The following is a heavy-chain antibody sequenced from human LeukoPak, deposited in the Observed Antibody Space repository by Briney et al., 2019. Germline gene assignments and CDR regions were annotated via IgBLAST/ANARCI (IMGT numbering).Heavy chain of an antibody. D-gene: IGHD1-26*01. V-gene: IGHV4-4*07. CDR1: GGSMTTDY. J-gene: IGHJ5*01. Sequence: PSETLSLTCTVSGGSMTTDYWNWVRLPAGKGLEWIGRISASGSTNYGPSPFSRVTMSLDTSGNQFSLKLNSVTAADTAVYFCARAPVQDLSFVGWFDSWGQGALVIVSS. CDR2: ISASGST. CDR3: ARAPVQDLSFVGWFDS.